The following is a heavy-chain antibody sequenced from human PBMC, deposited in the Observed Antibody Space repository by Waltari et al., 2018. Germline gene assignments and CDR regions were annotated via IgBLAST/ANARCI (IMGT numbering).Heavy chain of an antibody. CDR2: IKPTKVAT. Sequence: QVQLVQSGAEVKKPGASVKVSCQASGYTFTAFYMHWVRQAPGQALEWMGKARRQRLEGRARIKPTKVATGKAQQFQGRGTMTRDTSTRAAYMELKSLRYDDTAVYFCARGGGYTISEPGDFWGQGTLVTVS. D-gene: IGHD2-15*01. CDR3: ARGGGYTISEPGDF. J-gene: IGHJ4*02. V-gene: IGHV1-2*02. CDR1: GYTFTAFY.